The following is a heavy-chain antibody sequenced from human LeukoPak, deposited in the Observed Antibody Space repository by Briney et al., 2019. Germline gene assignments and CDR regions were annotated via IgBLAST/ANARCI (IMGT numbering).Heavy chain of an antibody. CDR3: ARGRNLRIAAAGTRAWTYFDY. CDR1: GGSFSGYY. V-gene: IGHV4-34*01. D-gene: IGHD6-13*01. J-gene: IGHJ4*02. Sequence: PSETLSLTCAVYGGSFSGYYWSWIRQPPGKGLEWIGEINHRGSTNYNPPLKSRVTISGDTSKNQFSLKLRSVTAADTAVYYCARGRNLRIAAAGTRAWTYFDYWGQGTLVTVSS. CDR2: INHRGST.